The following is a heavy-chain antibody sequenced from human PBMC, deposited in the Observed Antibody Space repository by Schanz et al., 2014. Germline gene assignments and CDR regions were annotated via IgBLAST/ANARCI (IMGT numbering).Heavy chain of an antibody. V-gene: IGHV7-4-1*02. D-gene: IGHD5-12*01. Sequence: QVQLVQSGAEMKKPGASVKVSCTASGYTFTDHYVHWVRQAPGQGLEWMGWINSNTGNPTYAQGFTGRFVYTLDASVTTAYLEISSLKAEDTAVYYCARGYSGYSHFDYWGQGALVTVSS. CDR1: GYTFTDHY. CDR3: ARGYSGYSHFDY. CDR2: INSNTGNP. J-gene: IGHJ4*02.